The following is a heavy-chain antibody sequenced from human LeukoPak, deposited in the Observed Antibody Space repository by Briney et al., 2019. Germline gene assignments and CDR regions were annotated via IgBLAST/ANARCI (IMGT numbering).Heavy chain of an antibody. V-gene: IGHV4-59*08. Sequence: RASETLSLTCTVSGGSISSYYWSWIRQPPGKGLEWIGYIYYSGSTNYNPSLKSRVTISVDTSKKQFSLKLSSVTAADTAVYFCARVDHSNSYYYYFDYWGQGTLVTVSS. J-gene: IGHJ4*02. CDR1: GGSISSYY. CDR3: ARVDHSNSYYYYFDY. CDR2: IYYSGST. D-gene: IGHD3-22*01.